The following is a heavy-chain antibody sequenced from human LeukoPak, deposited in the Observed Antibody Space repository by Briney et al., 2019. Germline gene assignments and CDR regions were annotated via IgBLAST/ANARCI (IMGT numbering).Heavy chain of an antibody. V-gene: IGHV4-59*01. CDR3: ARVYYDFWSGYHDY. CDR1: GGSISSYY. Sequence: KASETLSLTCTVSGGSISSYYWSWIRQPPGKGLEWIGYIYYSGSTNYNPSLKSRVTISVDTSKNQFSLKLSSVTAADTAVYYCARVYYDFWSGYHDYWGQGTLVTVSS. CDR2: IYYSGST. J-gene: IGHJ4*02. D-gene: IGHD3-3*01.